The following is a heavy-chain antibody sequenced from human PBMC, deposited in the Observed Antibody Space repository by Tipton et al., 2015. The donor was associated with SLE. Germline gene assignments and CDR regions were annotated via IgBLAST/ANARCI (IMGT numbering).Heavy chain of an antibody. V-gene: IGHV4-61*05. J-gene: IGHJ4*02. D-gene: IGHD3-3*01. CDR1: GGSISSSSYY. Sequence: LRLSCTVSGGSISSSSYYWGWIRQPPGKGLEWIGYIYYSGSTNYNPSLKSRVTISVDTSKNQFSLKLSSVTAADTAVYYCARRVWSVASIANYFDSWGQGSLVTVSS. CDR3: ARRVWSVASIANYFDS. CDR2: IYYSGST.